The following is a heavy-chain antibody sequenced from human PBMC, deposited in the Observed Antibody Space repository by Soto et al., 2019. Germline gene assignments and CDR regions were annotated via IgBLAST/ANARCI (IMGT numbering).Heavy chain of an antibody. CDR2: IYATGST. D-gene: IGHD1-1*01. CDR1: GASISGFY. V-gene: IGHV4-4*07. Sequence: TSETLSLTCSVSGASISGFYWSWIRKSAGKGLEWIGRIYATGSTDYNPSLKSRVMMSVDTSKKQFSLKLRSVTAADTAVYYCVRDGTKTLRDWFDPWGQGISVTVSS. J-gene: IGHJ5*02. CDR3: VRDGTKTLRDWFDP.